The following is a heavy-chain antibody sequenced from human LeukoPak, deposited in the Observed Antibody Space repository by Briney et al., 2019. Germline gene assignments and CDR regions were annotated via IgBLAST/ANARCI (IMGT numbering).Heavy chain of an antibody. CDR2: ISYDGSNK. V-gene: IGHV3-30*04. CDR3: ASTYDSSGYYPIDY. D-gene: IGHD3-22*01. Sequence: GRSLRLSCAASGFTFSSYAMHWVRQAPGKGLEWVAIISYDGSNKYYADSVKGRFTISRDNSKNTLYLQMNSLRAEDTAVYYCASTYDSSGYYPIDYWGQGTLVTVSS. CDR1: GFTFSSYA. J-gene: IGHJ4*02.